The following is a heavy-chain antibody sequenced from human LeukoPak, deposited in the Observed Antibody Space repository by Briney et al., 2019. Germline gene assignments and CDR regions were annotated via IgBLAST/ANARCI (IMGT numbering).Heavy chain of an antibody. V-gene: IGHV3-23*01. CDR1: GFTFSSYA. J-gene: IGHJ4*02. D-gene: IGHD3-10*01. CDR2: ISGSGGGT. Sequence: GGSLRLSCVASGFTFSSYAMTWVRQAPGKGLEWVSAISGSGGGTYYADSVKGRFTISRDNSKNTLYLQVNSLRAEDTAVYYCAREYGSGSYYYDYWGQGTLVTVSS. CDR3: AREYGSGSYYYDY.